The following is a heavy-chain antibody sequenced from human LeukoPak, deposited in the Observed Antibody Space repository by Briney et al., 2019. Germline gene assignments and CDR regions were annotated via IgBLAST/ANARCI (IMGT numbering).Heavy chain of an antibody. CDR2: IGKDGST. CDR3: IRDLGLSHAYGAFDV. J-gene: IGHJ3*01. V-gene: IGHV3-13*01. D-gene: IGHD3-16*01. Sequence: GGSLRLSCAASRFTFSYYDMHWVRQVTGKSLEWVSGIGKDGSTYYPGSVKGRFTISRENAKNSLYLQMNSLRAEDTAVYYCIRDLGLSHAYGAFDVWGQGTMVTVSS. CDR1: RFTFSYYD.